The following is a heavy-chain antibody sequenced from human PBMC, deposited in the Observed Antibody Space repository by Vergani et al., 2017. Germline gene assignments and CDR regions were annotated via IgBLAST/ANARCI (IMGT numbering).Heavy chain of an antibody. CDR1: GFTFSDFW. V-gene: IGHV3-7*01. J-gene: IGHJ2*01. Sequence: EVLLVESGGGLVQPGESLRLSCTASGFTFSDFWMTWVRQAPEKGLEWVAHISPDGSATSYVDSVKGRFTISRYNTKNSLSLQMSGLRVEDTAVYYCVRLPRGRWNFDLWGRGTLITVSS. CDR2: ISPDGSAT. CDR3: VRLPRGRWNFDL.